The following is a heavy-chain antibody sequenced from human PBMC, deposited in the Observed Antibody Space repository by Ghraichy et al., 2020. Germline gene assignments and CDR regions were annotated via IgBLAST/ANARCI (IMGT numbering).Heavy chain of an antibody. D-gene: IGHD5-12*01. V-gene: IGHV3-23*01. CDR3: VKRSVATSYYFDY. J-gene: IGHJ4*02. CDR2: ISASSDYS. CDR1: GFTFSTYS. Sequence: GGSLRLSCAASGFTFSTYSMSWVRHTPGKGLEWVCSISASSDYSPYADSVKGRFTISRDNSKNTLHLQMNGLMAEDTAVNFCVKRSVATSYYFDYWGQGALVTVSS.